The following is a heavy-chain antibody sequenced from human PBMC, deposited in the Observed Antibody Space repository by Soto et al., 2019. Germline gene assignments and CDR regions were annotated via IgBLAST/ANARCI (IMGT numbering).Heavy chain of an antibody. Sequence: QVPLVQSGGEVRKPGASVKVSCKASGYTFTSHGISWVRQAPGQGLEWMGWISAYNGDTNYAQKLQGRVTVTTDRSTSTAYMELRSLRSEDTAVYYCARMVRGSNIDYYHYMDVWGKGTTATVSS. D-gene: IGHD3-10*01. V-gene: IGHV1-18*01. CDR3: ARMVRGSNIDYYHYMDV. CDR2: ISAYNGDT. CDR1: GYTFTSHG. J-gene: IGHJ6*03.